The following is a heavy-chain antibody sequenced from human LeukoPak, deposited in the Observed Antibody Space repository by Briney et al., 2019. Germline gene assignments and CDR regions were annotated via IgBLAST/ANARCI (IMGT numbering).Heavy chain of an antibody. CDR2: INPNSGGT. CDR3: ARSAITIFGVVIDLDY. D-gene: IGHD3-3*01. CDR1: GGTFSSYA. V-gene: IGHV1-2*02. J-gene: IGHJ4*02. Sequence: ASVKVSCKASGGTFSSYAISWVRQAPGQGLEWMGWINPNSGGTNYAQKFQGRVTMTRDTSISTAYMELSRLRSDDTAVYYCARSAITIFGVVIDLDYWGQGTLVTVSS.